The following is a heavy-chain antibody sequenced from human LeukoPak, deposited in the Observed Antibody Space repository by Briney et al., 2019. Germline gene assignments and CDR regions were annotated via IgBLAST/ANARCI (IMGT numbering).Heavy chain of an antibody. J-gene: IGHJ4*02. D-gene: IGHD2-15*01. V-gene: IGHV4-34*01. CDR3: ARGRGDGLGHCSGGSCYDYFDY. CDR1: GGSFSGYY. CDR2: INHSGST. Sequence: PSETLSLTCAVYGGSFSGYYWSWIRQPPGKGLEWIGEINHSGSTNYNPSLKSRVAISVDTSKNQFSLKLSSVTAADTAVYYCARGRGDGLGHCSGGSCYDYFDYWGQGTLVTVSS.